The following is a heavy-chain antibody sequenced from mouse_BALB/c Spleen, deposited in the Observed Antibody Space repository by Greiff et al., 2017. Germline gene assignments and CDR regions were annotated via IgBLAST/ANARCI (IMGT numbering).Heavy chain of an antibody. CDR2: INPSNGGT. CDR1: GYIFTSYY. D-gene: IGHD1-1*01. J-gene: IGHJ3*01. V-gene: IGHV1S81*02. CDR3: TRSYYGSSYEGFAY. Sequence: QVQLQQSGAELVRPGASVKLSCKTSGYIFTSYYMYWVKQRPGQGLEWIGEINPSNGGTNFNEKFKSKATLTVDKSSSTAYMQLSSLTSEDSAVYYCTRSYYGSSYEGFAYWGQGTLVTVSA.